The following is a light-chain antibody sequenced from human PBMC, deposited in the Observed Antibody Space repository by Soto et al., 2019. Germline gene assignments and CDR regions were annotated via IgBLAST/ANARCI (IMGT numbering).Light chain of an antibody. CDR2: AAS. CDR3: HKYNSAPWT. CDR1: QGISNY. V-gene: IGKV1-27*01. J-gene: IGKJ1*01. Sequence: DIQMTQSPSSLSASVGDRVTITCRASQGISNYLAWYQQKPGKVPKLLIYAASTLQSGGPSRFSGSGSGTDFTLTISSLHPEDVAIYYCHKYNSAPWTFGQGTKVEIK.